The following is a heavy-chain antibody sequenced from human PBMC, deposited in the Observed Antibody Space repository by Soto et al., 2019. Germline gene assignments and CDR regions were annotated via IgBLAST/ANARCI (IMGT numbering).Heavy chain of an antibody. CDR1: VFTFSSYA. V-gene: IGHV3-30-3*01. CDR2: ISYDGSNK. D-gene: IGHD5-18*01. CDR3: ANACGDSYGGDY. Sequence: GGSLRLSCAASVFTFSSYAMHWVRQAPGKGLEWVAVISYDGSNKXXADSVKGRXTISRYNSKNTXYLQRXSLGAEDTGXYYCANACGDSYGGDYWVQGTLVTVSS. J-gene: IGHJ4*02.